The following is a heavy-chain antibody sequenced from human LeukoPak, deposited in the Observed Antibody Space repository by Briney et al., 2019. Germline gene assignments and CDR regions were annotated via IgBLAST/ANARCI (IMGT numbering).Heavy chain of an antibody. Sequence: GRSLRLSCAASGFTFSSYGMHWVRQAPCKGLEWVAVIWYDGSNKYYADSVKGRFTISRDNSKHTLYLQMNSLRAEDTAVYYCARGFGQLVPFFDYWGQGTLVTVSS. D-gene: IGHD6-13*01. V-gene: IGHV3-33*01. CDR2: IWYDGSNK. J-gene: IGHJ4*02. CDR1: GFTFSSYG. CDR3: ARGFGQLVPFFDY.